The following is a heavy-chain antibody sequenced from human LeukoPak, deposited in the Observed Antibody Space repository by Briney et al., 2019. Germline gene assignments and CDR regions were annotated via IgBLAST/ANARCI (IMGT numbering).Heavy chain of an antibody. J-gene: IGHJ4*02. V-gene: IGHV1-8*01. CDR3: ARSHLTYYDFWSGYTMIDY. D-gene: IGHD3-3*01. Sequence: ASVKVSCKASGYTFNNYDINWVRQAPGQGLEWMGWMNPNSGNTGYAQKFQGRFTLTRETFISTAYMELSSLRSDDTAVYYCARSHLTYYDFWSGYTMIDYWGQGTLVTVSS. CDR1: GYTFNNYD. CDR2: MNPNSGNT.